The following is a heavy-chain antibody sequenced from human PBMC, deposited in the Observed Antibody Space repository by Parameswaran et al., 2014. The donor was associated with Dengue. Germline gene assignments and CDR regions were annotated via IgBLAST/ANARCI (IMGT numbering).Heavy chain of an antibody. J-gene: IGHJ4*02. D-gene: IGHD4-23*01. CDR3: ARDLPDYGGNYYFDY. V-gene: IGHV4-59*01. Sequence: ASETLSLTCTVSGGSISSYYWSWIRQPPGKGLEWIGYIYYSGSTNYNPSLKSRVTISVDTSKNQFSLKLSSVTAADTAVYYCARDLPDYGGNYYFDYWGQGTLVTVSS. CDR2: IYYSGST. CDR1: GGSISSYY.